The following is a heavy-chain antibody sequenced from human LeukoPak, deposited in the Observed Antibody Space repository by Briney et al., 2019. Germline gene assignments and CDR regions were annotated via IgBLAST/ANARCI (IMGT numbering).Heavy chain of an antibody. V-gene: IGHV1-18*01. CDR3: ARDLPCDHAYYYYAMDV. J-gene: IGHJ6*02. Sequence: GASVKVSCKASGYTFTSYGISWVRQAPGQELEWMGWISAYNGNTNYAQKLQGRVTMTTDTSTSTAYMELGSLRSDDTAVYYCARDLPCDHAYYYYAMDVWGQGTTVTVSS. D-gene: IGHD1-14*01. CDR2: ISAYNGNT. CDR1: GYTFTSYG.